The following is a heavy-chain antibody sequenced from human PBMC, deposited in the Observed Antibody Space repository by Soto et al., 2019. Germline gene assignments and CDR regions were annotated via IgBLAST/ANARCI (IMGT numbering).Heavy chain of an antibody. J-gene: IGHJ6*02. CDR1: GYTFTSYG. V-gene: IGHV1-18*01. Sequence: QVQLVQSGAEVKKPGASVEVSCKASGYTFTSYGISWVRQAPGQGLEWMGWISAYNGNTNYAQKLQGRVTMTTDTSTSTAYMELRSLRSDDTAVYYCARDLTVTAKYYYYGMDVWGQGTTVTVSS. CDR2: ISAYNGNT. CDR3: ARDLTVTAKYYYYGMDV. D-gene: IGHD2-21*02.